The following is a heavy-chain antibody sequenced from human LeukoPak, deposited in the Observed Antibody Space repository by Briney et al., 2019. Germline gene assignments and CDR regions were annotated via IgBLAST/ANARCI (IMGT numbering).Heavy chain of an antibody. CDR1: GYSFTSYW. Sequence: GESLKISCQGFGYSFTSYWIGWVRQMPGKGMEWMGVFYPGDSRIRYNPSFQGQVTISVDKSISTAYLQWVSLRASDSAMYYCACRDLTSTWSFPWGQGTLVTVSS. D-gene: IGHD6-13*01. J-gene: IGHJ5*02. V-gene: IGHV5-51*01. CDR2: FYPGDSRI. CDR3: ACRDLTSTWSFP.